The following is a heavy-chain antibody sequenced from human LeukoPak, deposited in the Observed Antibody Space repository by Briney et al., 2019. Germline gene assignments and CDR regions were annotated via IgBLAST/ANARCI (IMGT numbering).Heavy chain of an antibody. J-gene: IGHJ4*02. CDR2: ISAYNGNT. CDR3: ARVCTVVVVAATSAHFDY. D-gene: IGHD2-15*01. CDR1: GYTFTSYG. V-gene: IGHV1-18*01. Sequence: ASVKVSCKASGYTFTSYGISWVRQAPGQGLEWMGWISAYNGNTNYAQKFQGRVTMTRDTSISTAYMELSRLRSDDTAVYYCARVCTVVVVAATSAHFDYWGQGTLVTVSS.